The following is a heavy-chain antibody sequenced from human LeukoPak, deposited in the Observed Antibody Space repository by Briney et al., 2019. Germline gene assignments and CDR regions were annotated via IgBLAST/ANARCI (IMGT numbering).Heavy chain of an antibody. CDR1: GGSISGVNYY. CDR2: IYYSGSI. CDR3: ARDGTVYGGESY. J-gene: IGHJ4*02. V-gene: IGHV4-30-4*01. D-gene: IGHD4-23*01. Sequence: SETLSLTCTVSGGSISGVNYYWSWIRQPPGKGLEWTGSIYYSGSIYFNPSLKSRVTISIDTPKNQFSLKLSSVTAADTAVYYCARDGTVYGGESYWGQGTLVTVSS.